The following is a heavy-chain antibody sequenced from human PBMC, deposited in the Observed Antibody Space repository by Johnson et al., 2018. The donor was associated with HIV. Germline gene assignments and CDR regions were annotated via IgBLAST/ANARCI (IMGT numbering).Heavy chain of an antibody. D-gene: IGHD1-14*01. CDR1: GFTFSDYC. Sequence: VQLVESGGGLVQPGRSLRLSCAASGFTFSDYCMSWIRQAPGKGLEWVSYISSSGSTMYYADSVKGRFTLSRDNAKISLYLQMNSLRAEDTAVYYCARLTTSADGGAFDIWGQGTMVTVSS. J-gene: IGHJ3*02. CDR3: ARLTTSADGGAFDI. CDR2: ISSSGSTM. V-gene: IGHV3-11*04.